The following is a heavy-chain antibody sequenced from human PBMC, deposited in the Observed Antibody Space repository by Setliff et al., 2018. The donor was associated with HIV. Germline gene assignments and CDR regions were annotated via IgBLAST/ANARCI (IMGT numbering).Heavy chain of an antibody. Sequence: ASVKVSCKASGYTFTSYDINWVRQATGQGLEWMGWMNPNSGNTGYAQKLQGRVTITRNTSISTAYMELSSLSSEDTAVYYCARGRKYLTTVTSSYFYYMDVWGKGTTVTVSS. J-gene: IGHJ6*03. CDR2: MNPNSGNT. CDR1: GYTFTSYD. CDR3: ARGRKYLTTVTSSYFYYMDV. V-gene: IGHV1-8*02. D-gene: IGHD4-4*01.